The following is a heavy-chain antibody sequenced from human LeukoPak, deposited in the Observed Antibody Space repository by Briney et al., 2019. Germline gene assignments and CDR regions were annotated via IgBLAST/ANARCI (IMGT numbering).Heavy chain of an antibody. D-gene: IGHD2-15*01. Sequence: GSLRLSCAASGFTFSSYGMHWVRQAPGKGLEWVAVISYDGSNKYYADSVKGRFTISRDNSKNTLYLQMNSLRAEDTAVYYCAKVDQAMVVVAATHVDYWGQGTLVTVSS. CDR3: AKVDQAMVVVAATHVDY. CDR2: ISYDGSNK. CDR1: GFTFSSYG. V-gene: IGHV3-30*18. J-gene: IGHJ4*02.